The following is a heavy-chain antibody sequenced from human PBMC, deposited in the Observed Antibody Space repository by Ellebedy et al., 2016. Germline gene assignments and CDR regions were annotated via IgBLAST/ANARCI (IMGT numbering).Heavy chain of an antibody. V-gene: IGHV3-7*03. Sequence: GGSLRLSCAASGFNFSTYIMHWVRQAPGKGLEWVANIKQDGSEKYYWDSVKGRFTISRDNAKNSLYLQMNSLRAEDTAVYYCARDIDHTDCWGQGTLVTVSS. CDR2: IKQDGSEK. J-gene: IGHJ4*02. CDR3: ARDIDHTDC. CDR1: GFNFSTYI.